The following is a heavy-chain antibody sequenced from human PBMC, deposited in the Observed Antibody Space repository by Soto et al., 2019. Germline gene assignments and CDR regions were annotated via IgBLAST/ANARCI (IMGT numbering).Heavy chain of an antibody. CDR2: IYYSGST. CDR3: AREEYYYDGSGYRNWFDP. CDR1: GGSISSYY. J-gene: IGHJ5*02. V-gene: IGHV4-59*01. D-gene: IGHD3-22*01. Sequence: SETLSLTCTVSGGSISSYYWGWIRQPPGKGLEWIGYIYYSGSTNYNPSLKSRATISVDTSKNQFSLKLSSVTAADTAVYYCAREEYYYDGSGYRNWFDPWGQGTLVTVSS.